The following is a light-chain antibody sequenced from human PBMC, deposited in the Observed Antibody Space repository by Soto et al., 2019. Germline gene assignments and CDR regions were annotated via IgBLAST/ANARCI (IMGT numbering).Light chain of an antibody. CDR2: AAS. J-gene: IGKJ4*01. CDR1: QSIINY. CDR3: QQSYSNSLT. Sequence: DVKMTQSPSSLSASVGDRVTITCRASQSIINYLNWYQHQPGKAPKVLIYAASSLQSGVPSRFSGSGSGTDFTLTISSLQPEDFATYYCQQSYSNSLTFGGGTKVDIK. V-gene: IGKV1-39*01.